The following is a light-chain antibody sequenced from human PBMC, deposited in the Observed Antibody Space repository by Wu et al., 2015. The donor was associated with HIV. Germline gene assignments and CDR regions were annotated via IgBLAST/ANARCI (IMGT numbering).Light chain of an antibody. V-gene: IGKV1-6*01. CDR1: QDIRND. Sequence: AIQMTQSPSSLSASVGDRVTITCRASQDIRNDLGWYQQKPGKAPKLLISAASSLQSGVPLRFSGSGSGTDFTLTISSLQPEDFATYYCLQDHIPEWTFGQGTKVEI. J-gene: IGKJ1*01. CDR2: AAS. CDR3: LQDHIPEWT.